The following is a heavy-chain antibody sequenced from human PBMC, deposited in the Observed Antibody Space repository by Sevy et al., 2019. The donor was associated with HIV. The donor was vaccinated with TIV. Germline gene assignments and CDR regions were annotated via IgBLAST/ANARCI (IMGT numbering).Heavy chain of an antibody. CDR2: IYDAGST. CDR1: GFTVSSVY. J-gene: IGHJ3*02. Sequence: GGSLRLSCAASGFTVSSVYMSWVRRAPGKGLEWVSLIYDAGSTYFADSVEGRFTISRDDSKNTLYLQMNSLRAEDTAVYFCARESGYSSSPGAFDIWGQGTMVTVSS. V-gene: IGHV3-53*01. CDR3: ARESGYSSSPGAFDI. D-gene: IGHD6-19*01.